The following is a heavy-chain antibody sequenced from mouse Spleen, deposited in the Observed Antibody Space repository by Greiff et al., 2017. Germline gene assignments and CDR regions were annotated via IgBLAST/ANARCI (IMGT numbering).Heavy chain of an antibody. CDR3: ARSGYDSWFAY. CDR2: INPSSGYT. Sequence: VKLQQSGAELARPGASVKMSCKASGYTFTSYTMHWVKQRPGQGLEWIGYINPSSGYTKYNQKFKDKATLTADKSSSTAYMQLSSLTSEDSAVYYCARSGYDSWFAYWGQGTLVTVSA. CDR1: GYTFTSYT. D-gene: IGHD2-4*01. J-gene: IGHJ3*01. V-gene: IGHV1-4*01.